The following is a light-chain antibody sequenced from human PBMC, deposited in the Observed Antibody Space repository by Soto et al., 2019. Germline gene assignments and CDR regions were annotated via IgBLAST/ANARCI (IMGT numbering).Light chain of an antibody. Sequence: EIVMTQSPATLSVSPGERATLSCRASQSVSSNLAWYQQKPGQAPRLLIYGASTRATGIPARFSGSGSGTEFIPTISSLQSEDFVVYYCQQYNSWRPWTFGQGTKVEIK. CDR1: QSVSSN. J-gene: IGKJ1*01. V-gene: IGKV3-15*01. CDR2: GAS. CDR3: QQYNSWRPWT.